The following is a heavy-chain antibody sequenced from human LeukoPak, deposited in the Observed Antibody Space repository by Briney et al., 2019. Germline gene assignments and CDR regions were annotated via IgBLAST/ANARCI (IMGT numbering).Heavy chain of an antibody. CDR2: IKSKTDGGTT. J-gene: IGHJ4*02. D-gene: IGHD1-26*01. CDR1: GFTFINTW. V-gene: IGHV3-15*01. Sequence: GGSLRLSCAASGFTFINTWMSWVRQAPGKGLEWVGRIKSKTDGGTTDYAAPVKGRFTISRDDSKSTLYLQINSLNTEDTAVYYCTSDKAGGTYPSVAAYWGQGTLVTVSS. CDR3: TSDKAGGTYPSVAAY.